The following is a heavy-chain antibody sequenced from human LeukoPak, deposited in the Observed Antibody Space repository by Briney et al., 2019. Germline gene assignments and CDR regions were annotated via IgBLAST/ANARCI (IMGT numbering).Heavy chain of an antibody. J-gene: IGHJ4*02. CDR3: ARGFKIAVAGMVDY. V-gene: IGHV1-2*04. D-gene: IGHD6-19*01. CDR2: INPNSGGT. Sequence: ASVKVSCKASGYTFTGYYMHWVRQAPGQGLEWMGWINPNSGGTNYAQKFQGWVIMTRDTSISTAYMELSRLRSDDTAVYYCARGFKIAVAGMVDYWGQGTLVTVSS. CDR1: GYTFTGYY.